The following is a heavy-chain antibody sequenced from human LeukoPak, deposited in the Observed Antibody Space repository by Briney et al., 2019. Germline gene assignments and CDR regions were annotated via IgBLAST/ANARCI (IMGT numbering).Heavy chain of an antibody. CDR3: ARGSGGTMVRGARRWFDP. J-gene: IGHJ5*02. V-gene: IGHV4-34*01. D-gene: IGHD3-10*01. CDR1: GGSISSYY. Sequence: SETLSLTCTVSGGSISSYYWSWIRQPPGKGLEWIGEINHSGSTNYNPSLKSRVTISVDTSKNQFSLKLSSVTAADTAVYYCARGSGGTMVRGARRWFDPWGQGTLVTVSS. CDR2: INHSGST.